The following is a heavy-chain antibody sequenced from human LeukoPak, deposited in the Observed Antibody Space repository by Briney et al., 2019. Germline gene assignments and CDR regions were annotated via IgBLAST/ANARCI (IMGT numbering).Heavy chain of an antibody. CDR1: GLTLSSYG. Sequence: GGSLRLSCAAPGLTLSSYGMHWVRQAPGKGLEWVGLIRTKTDGGTTDNAAPVKGRFAISRDDSRNMLFLQMNSLKTEDTGVYYCTTGGPRRHWGQGTLVTVSS. CDR2: IRTKTDGGTT. V-gene: IGHV3-15*01. J-gene: IGHJ4*02. D-gene: IGHD3-16*01. CDR3: TTGGPRRH.